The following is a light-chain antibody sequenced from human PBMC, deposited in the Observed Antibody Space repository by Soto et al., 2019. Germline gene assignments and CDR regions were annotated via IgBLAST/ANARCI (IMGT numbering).Light chain of an antibody. J-gene: IGLJ3*02. CDR2: INN. CDR3: AAWDDSLNGWV. CDR1: SSNIGSNF. V-gene: IGLV1-44*01. Sequence: QSVLTQPPSASGTPGQRVTISCSGSSSNIGSNFVNWYQHLPGTAPKLLISINNERPSGVPDRFSGSKSGTSASLAISGLQSEDEADYYCAAWDDSLNGWVFGGGTQLTVL.